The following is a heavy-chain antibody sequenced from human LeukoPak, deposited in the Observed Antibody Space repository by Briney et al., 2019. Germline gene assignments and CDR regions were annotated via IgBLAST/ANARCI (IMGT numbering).Heavy chain of an antibody. CDR2: ISGSGGST. Sequence: PGGSLRLSCAASGFTFSSYAMSWVRQAPGKGLEWASAISGSGGSTYYADSVKGRFTISRDNSKNTLYLQMNSLRAEDTAVYYCAKDSGEGYCSSTSCYSESNWFDPWGQGTLVTVSS. V-gene: IGHV3-23*01. D-gene: IGHD2-2*01. CDR3: AKDSGEGYCSSTSCYSESNWFDP. CDR1: GFTFSSYA. J-gene: IGHJ5*02.